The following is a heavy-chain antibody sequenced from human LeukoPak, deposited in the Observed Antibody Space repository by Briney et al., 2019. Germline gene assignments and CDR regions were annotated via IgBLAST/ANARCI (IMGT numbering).Heavy chain of an antibody. CDR3: ARGNPPYYFNY. CDR2: INPNGGST. Sequence: ASVKVSCKASGYTFTSYSMHWVRQAPGQGLEWMGLINPNGGSTTYAQKFQGRVTMTRDTSTSTVYMNLSSLRSEDTAVYSCARGNPPYYFNYWGQGTLVTVSS. D-gene: IGHD1-14*01. CDR1: GYTFTSYS. J-gene: IGHJ4*02. V-gene: IGHV1-46*01.